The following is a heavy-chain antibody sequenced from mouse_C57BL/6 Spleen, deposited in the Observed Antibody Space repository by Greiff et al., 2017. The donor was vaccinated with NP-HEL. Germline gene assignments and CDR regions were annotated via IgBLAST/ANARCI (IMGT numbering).Heavy chain of an antibody. J-gene: IGHJ4*01. Sequence: EVMLVESGGGLVKPGGSLKLSCAASGFTFSDYGMHWVRQAPEKGLEWVAYISSGSSTIYYADTVKGRFTISRDNAKNTLFLQMTSLRSEDTAMYYCASDYYGSYYAMDYWGQGTSVTVSS. CDR2: ISSGSSTI. CDR1: GFTFSDYG. CDR3: ASDYYGSYYAMDY. V-gene: IGHV5-17*01. D-gene: IGHD1-1*01.